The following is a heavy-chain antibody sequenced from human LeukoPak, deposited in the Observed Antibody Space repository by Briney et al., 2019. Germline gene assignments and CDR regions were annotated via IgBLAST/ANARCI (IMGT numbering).Heavy chain of an antibody. Sequence: GGSLRLSCAASGFTFDDYAMHWVRQAPGKGLEWVSGISWNSGSIGYADSVKGRFTISRDNAKSSLYLQMNSLRAEDTALYYCAKVGSSGGYFDYWGQGTLVTVSS. J-gene: IGHJ4*02. CDR3: AKVGSSGGYFDY. D-gene: IGHD1-26*01. V-gene: IGHV3-9*01. CDR1: GFTFDDYA. CDR2: ISWNSGSI.